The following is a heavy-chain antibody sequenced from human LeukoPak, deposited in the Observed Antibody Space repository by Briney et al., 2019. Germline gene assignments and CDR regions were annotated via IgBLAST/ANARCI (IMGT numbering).Heavy chain of an antibody. Sequence: GGSLRLSCAASGFTFSSYGMHWVRQAPGKGLEWVAFIRYDGSNKYYADSVKGRFTISRDNSKNTLYLQMNSLRAEDTAVYYCAKVGYDILTGYYNPFDYWGQGTLVTVSS. D-gene: IGHD3-9*01. CDR2: IRYDGSNK. J-gene: IGHJ4*02. CDR3: AKVGYDILTGYYNPFDY. CDR1: GFTFSSYG. V-gene: IGHV3-30*02.